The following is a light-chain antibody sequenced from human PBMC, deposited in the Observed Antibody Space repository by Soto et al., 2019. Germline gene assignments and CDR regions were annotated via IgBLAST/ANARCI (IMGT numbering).Light chain of an antibody. Sequence: EIVLTQSPATLSLSPGERATLSCRASQSVSSYLGWYQQKPGKAPRLLIYDASSRATGIPTRFSGSGSGTDFTLTISSLQPEDFAFYYWQHHSSSPSSFGQGTKVEIK. CDR2: DAS. J-gene: IGKJ2*01. CDR1: QSVSSY. CDR3: QHHSSSPSS. V-gene: IGKV3-11*01.